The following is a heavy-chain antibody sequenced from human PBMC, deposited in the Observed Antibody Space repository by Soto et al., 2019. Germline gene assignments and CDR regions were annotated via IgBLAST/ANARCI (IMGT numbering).Heavy chain of an antibody. V-gene: IGHV3-33*01. Sequence: GGSLRLSCAASGFTFSSYGMHWVRQAPGKGLEWVAVIWYDGSNKYYADSVKGRFTISRDNSKNTLYLQMNSLRAEDTAVYYCARDLEYLDYYDTTPDYWGQGTLVTV. CDR1: GFTFSSYG. CDR2: IWYDGSNK. CDR3: ARDLEYLDYYDTTPDY. J-gene: IGHJ4*02. D-gene: IGHD3-22*01.